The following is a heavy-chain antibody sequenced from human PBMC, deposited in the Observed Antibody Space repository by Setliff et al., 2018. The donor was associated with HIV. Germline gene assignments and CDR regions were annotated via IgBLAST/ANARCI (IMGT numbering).Heavy chain of an antibody. D-gene: IGHD3-10*01. CDR1: GDSMTSGSFY. V-gene: IGHV4-61*09. J-gene: IGHJ4*02. CDR2: VHSTLST. CDR3: ARNTRAGDFDY. Sequence: PSETLSLTCTVSGDSMTSGSFYWSWVRQPAGKGLEWIGQVHSTLSTNYNPSLKSRVTISGDTSKNQFSLRLTSVTAADTAVYYCARNTRAGDFDYWGQGTLVTVSS.